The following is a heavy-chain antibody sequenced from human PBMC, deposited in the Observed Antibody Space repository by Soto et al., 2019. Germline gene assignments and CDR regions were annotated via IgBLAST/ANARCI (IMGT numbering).Heavy chain of an antibody. CDR3: ARLDRGSLDY. CDR1: GFTFSSHS. D-gene: IGHD6-25*01. Sequence: EVQLVESGGGLVKPGGSLRLSCAASGFTFSSHSMNWVRQAPGKGLEWVSSISSSSSYIYYADSVKGRFTISRDNAKNLVYLHMNSLRAEDTAVYYCARLDRGSLDYWGRGTLVTVSS. CDR2: ISSSSSYI. J-gene: IGHJ4*02. V-gene: IGHV3-21*01.